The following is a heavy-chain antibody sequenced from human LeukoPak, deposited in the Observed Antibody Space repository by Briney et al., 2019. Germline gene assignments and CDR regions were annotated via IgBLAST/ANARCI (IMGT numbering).Heavy chain of an antibody. V-gene: IGHV1-24*01. CDR1: GYTLTELS. Sequence: ASVKVSCKVSGYTLTELSMHWVRQAPGKGLEWVGGFDPEDGETIYAQKFQGRVTMTEDTSTDTAYMELSSLRSEDTAVYYCASVYYYDSSGYYGLVKYFQHWGQGTLVTVSS. J-gene: IGHJ1*01. CDR3: ASVYYYDSSGYYGLVKYFQH. D-gene: IGHD3-22*01. CDR2: FDPEDGET.